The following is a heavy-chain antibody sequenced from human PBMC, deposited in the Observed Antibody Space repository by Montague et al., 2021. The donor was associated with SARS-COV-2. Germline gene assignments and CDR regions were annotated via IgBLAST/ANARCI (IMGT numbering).Heavy chain of an antibody. J-gene: IGHJ4*02. CDR3: ARGVGKGFSGYETERGLDY. V-gene: IGHV4-39*07. Sequence: SETLSLTCTVSGGSISSSNYFWGWIRQPPGKGLEWIGSIYFGGGTYYNPSLKSRVTISVDTSKNHFSLKLTSVTAADTAVYYCARGVGKGFSGYETERGLDYWGQGTPVTVSS. CDR2: IYFGGGT. D-gene: IGHD5-12*01. CDR1: GGSISSSNYF.